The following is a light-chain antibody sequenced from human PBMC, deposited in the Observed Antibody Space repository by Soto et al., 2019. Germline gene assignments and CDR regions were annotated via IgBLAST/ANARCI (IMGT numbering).Light chain of an antibody. CDR3: CSYAGSSTFGV. V-gene: IGLV2-23*02. Sequence: QSALTQPASVSGSPGQSITISCTGTSSDVGSYNLVSWYQQHPGKAPKLMIYEVSKRPSGVSNRFSGSKSGNTASLTIPGLQAEDEADYYCCSYAGSSTFGVFGGGTKVTVL. CDR2: EVS. CDR1: SSDVGSYNL. J-gene: IGLJ3*02.